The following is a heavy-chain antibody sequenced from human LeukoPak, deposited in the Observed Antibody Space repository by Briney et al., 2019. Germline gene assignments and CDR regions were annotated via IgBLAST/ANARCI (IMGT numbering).Heavy chain of an antibody. Sequence: PGGSLRLSCAASGFTFSSYAMHWVRQAPGKGLEWVAVISYDGSNKYYADSVKGRFTISRDSSKNTLYLQMNSLRAEDTAVYYCATESYGGAWGQGTLVTVSS. CDR2: ISYDGSNK. D-gene: IGHD1-26*01. J-gene: IGHJ4*02. V-gene: IGHV3-30*14. CDR3: ATESYGGA. CDR1: GFTFSSYA.